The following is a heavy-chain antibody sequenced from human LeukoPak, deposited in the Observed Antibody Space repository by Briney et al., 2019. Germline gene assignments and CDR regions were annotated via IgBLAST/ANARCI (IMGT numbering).Heavy chain of an antibody. Sequence: ASVEVSCKASGGTFSSYAISWVRQAPGQGLEWMGRIIPIFGIANSAQKFQGRVTITADKSTSTAYMELSSLRSEDTAVYYCARGPIYCSGGSCYPDYWGQGTLVTVSS. D-gene: IGHD2-15*01. V-gene: IGHV1-69*04. CDR3: ARGPIYCSGGSCYPDY. CDR2: IIPIFGIA. J-gene: IGHJ4*02. CDR1: GGTFSSYA.